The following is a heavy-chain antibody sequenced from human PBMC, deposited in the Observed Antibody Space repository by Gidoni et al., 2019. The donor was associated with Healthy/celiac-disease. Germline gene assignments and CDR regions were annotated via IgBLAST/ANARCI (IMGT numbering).Heavy chain of an antibody. CDR2: IIPIFGTA. J-gene: IGHJ4*02. CDR3: AREDYGGNSPYFDY. V-gene: IGHV1-69*01. Sequence: QVQLVQSGAEVKTPGSSVKVSCKASGGHFSSYAISWVRQAPGQGLEWMGGIIPIFGTANYAQKFQGRVTITADESTSTAYMELSSLRSEDTAVYYCAREDYGGNSPYFDYWGQGTLVTVSS. CDR1: GGHFSSYA. D-gene: IGHD4-17*01.